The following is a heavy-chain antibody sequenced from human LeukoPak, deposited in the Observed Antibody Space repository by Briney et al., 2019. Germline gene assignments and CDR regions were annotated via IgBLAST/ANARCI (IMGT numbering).Heavy chain of an antibody. Sequence: PGGSLRLSCAASGFTFSSYGMHWVRQAPGKGLEWVAFIRYDGSNKYYADSVKGRFTISRDNSKNTLYLQMNSLRAEDTAVYYCAKDQTWAATTGFDYWGQGTLVTVSS. CDR1: GFTFSSYG. CDR2: IRYDGSNK. V-gene: IGHV3-30*02. J-gene: IGHJ4*02. CDR3: AKDQTWAATTGFDY. D-gene: IGHD5-24*01.